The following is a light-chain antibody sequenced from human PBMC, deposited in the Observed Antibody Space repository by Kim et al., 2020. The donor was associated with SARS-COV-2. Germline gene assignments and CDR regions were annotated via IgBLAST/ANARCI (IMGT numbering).Light chain of an antibody. J-gene: IGLJ7*01. V-gene: IGLV1-40*01. Sequence: QSVLTQQPSVSGAPGQRVTISCTGSSSNIGADYDVHWYQHLPGTAPKLLIYGNSNRPSGVPDRFSGSKSGTSASLAITGLQAEDEADYSCQSYDSSLSHAVFGGGTQLTVL. CDR3: QSYDSSLSHAV. CDR2: GNS. CDR1: SSNIGADYD.